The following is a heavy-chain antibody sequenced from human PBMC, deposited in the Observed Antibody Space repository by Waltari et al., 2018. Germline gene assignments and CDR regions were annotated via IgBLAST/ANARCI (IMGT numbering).Heavy chain of an antibody. J-gene: IGHJ5*02. CDR3: AKKEWSWFDL. D-gene: IGHD3-3*01. V-gene: IGHV3-30*18. Sequence: QWQLVESGGGAVQPGPSLRLSCEGSLFAFSRYGMHWVCQAPGKGFEWVADVASDGSQQYYADFLNGRFTISRDNSKNTVYLQMNSLRLEDTAIYYCAKKEWSWFDLWGQGTLVTVSS. CDR1: LFAFSRYG. CDR2: VASDGSQQ.